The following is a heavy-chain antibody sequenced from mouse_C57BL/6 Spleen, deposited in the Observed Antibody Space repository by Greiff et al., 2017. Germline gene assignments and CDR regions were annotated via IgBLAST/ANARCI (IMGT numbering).Heavy chain of an antibody. CDR1: GFTFSDYG. V-gene: IGHV5-17*01. Sequence: EVKLVESGGGLVKPGGSLKLSCAASGFTFSDYGMQWVRQAPEKGLEWVAYISSGSSTIYYADTVKGRFTISRDNAKNTLFLQMTSLRSEDTAMYYCARDWDYFDYWGQGTTLTVSS. J-gene: IGHJ2*01. CDR2: ISSGSSTI. CDR3: ARDWDYFDY. D-gene: IGHD4-1*01.